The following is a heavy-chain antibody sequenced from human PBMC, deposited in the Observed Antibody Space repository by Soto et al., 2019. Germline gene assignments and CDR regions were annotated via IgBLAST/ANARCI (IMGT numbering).Heavy chain of an antibody. CDR2: IYSTGGT. J-gene: IGHJ4*02. CDR1: GGSINTYY. V-gene: IGHV4-59*01. CDR3: AREHRALGGWLDD. D-gene: IGHD2-15*01. Sequence: SETLSLTCTISGGSINTYYWSWIRQPPGKGLEWIGYIYSTGGTNYSPSLKSRLTISLNTPKYQFSLKLTSVTAADTAVYYCAREHRALGGWLDDWGQGTWVTVAS.